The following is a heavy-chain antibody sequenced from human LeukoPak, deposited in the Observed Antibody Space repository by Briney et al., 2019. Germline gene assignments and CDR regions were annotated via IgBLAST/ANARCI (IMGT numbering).Heavy chain of an antibody. CDR1: GGSISSGLYY. J-gene: IGHJ6*03. Sequence: SETLSLTCTVSGGSISSGLYYWGWIRQPPRKGLEWIGSIYYSGSTYYNPSLKSRVTISVDTSKNQFSLKLSSMTAADTAVYYCARTTMVRGTYYMDVWGKGTTVTVSS. CDR3: ARTTMVRGTYYMDV. D-gene: IGHD3-10*01. CDR2: IYYSGST. V-gene: IGHV4-39*07.